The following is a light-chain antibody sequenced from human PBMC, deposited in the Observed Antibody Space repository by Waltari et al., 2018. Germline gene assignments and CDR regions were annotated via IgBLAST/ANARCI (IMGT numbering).Light chain of an antibody. J-gene: IGLJ2*01. Sequence: SSELTQDPAVSVALGQTVRITCQGDGLRISYASLYQERPGQAPILVIYGKDNRPSGISDRFSGSSSGNTSSLTITGAQAEDEADYYCNSRDSSGDQPVIFGGGTKLTVL. CDR2: GKD. V-gene: IGLV3-19*01. CDR3: NSRDSSGDQPVI. CDR1: GLRISY.